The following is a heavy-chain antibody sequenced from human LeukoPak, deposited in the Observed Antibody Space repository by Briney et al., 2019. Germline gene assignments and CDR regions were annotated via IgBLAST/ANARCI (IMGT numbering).Heavy chain of an antibody. CDR2: IIPIFGTA. V-gene: IGHV1-69*13. J-gene: IGHJ4*02. Sequence: SVKVSCKASGGTFSSYAISWVREAPGQGIEWMGRIIPIFGTANYAQKFQGRVTITADESTSTAYMELSSLRSEDTAVYYCARERRESITIFGVVNHPFDYWGQGTLVTVSS. D-gene: IGHD3-3*01. CDR3: ARERRESITIFGVVNHPFDY. CDR1: GGTFSSYA.